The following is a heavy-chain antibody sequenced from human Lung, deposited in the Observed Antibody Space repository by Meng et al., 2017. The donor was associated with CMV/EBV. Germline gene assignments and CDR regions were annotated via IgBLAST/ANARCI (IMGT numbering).Heavy chain of an antibody. V-gene: IGHV1-69*05. CDR3: ARGMDDYSNYNWFDP. CDR1: GGTFSTYA. Sequence: SGGTFSTYAISWVRQAPGQGLEWLGEIIPIFGTANSAQKFQGRVTITTDESTSTAYMGLSSLRSEDTAVYYCARGMDDYSNYNWFDPWGQGTLVTVSS. J-gene: IGHJ5*02. D-gene: IGHD4-11*01. CDR2: IIPIFGTA.